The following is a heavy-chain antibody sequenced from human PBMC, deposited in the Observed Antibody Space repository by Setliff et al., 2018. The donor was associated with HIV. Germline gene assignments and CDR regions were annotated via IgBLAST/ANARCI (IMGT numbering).Heavy chain of an antibody. CDR2: VNHNGGT. CDR3: ARVGTGSGSYSEWFDP. Sequence: SETLSLTCAVYGDSLSGSYWSWIRQSPGTGLEWIGEVNHNGGTNYNPSLKSRVVVSVDRSKNQFSLKLISVTAADTAVYYCARVGTGSGSYSEWFDPWGQGTLVTVSS. V-gene: IGHV4-34*01. D-gene: IGHD3-10*01. J-gene: IGHJ5*02. CDR1: GDSLSGSY.